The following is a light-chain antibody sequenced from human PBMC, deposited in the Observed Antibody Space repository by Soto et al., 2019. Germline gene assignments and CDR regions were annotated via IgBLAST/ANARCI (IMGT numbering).Light chain of an antibody. CDR1: QSVLYSSNNKNY. V-gene: IGKV4-1*01. J-gene: IGKJ1*01. Sequence: DIVMTQSPDSLAVSLGERATINCKSSQSVLYSSNNKNYLAWYQQKPGQPPNLLIYWASTRESGVRDRFSGSGSGTDFSLTISSLQAEDVSVYYCQQYDRTTWTFGHVTKVEIK. CDR2: WAS. CDR3: QQYDRTTWT.